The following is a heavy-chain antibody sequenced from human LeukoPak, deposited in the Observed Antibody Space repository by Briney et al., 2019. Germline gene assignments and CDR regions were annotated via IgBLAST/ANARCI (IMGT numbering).Heavy chain of an antibody. J-gene: IGHJ4*02. Sequence: SETLSLTCTDSGGSISSYYWSWIRQPPGKGLEWIGYIYSSGRTNYTPSLKSRVTISVDTSKNQFSLKLSSVTAADTAVYYCARQAPRRWSYYFDYWGQGTLVTVSS. CDR3: ARQAPRRWSYYFDY. CDR1: GGSISSYY. D-gene: IGHD4-23*01. V-gene: IGHV4-59*08. CDR2: IYSSGRT.